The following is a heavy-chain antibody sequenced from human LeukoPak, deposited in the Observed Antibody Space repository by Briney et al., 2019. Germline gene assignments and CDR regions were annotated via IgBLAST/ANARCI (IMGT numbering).Heavy chain of an antibody. CDR3: VRDPNYHDTSGSIGCNY. J-gene: IGHJ4*02. CDR2: IKPNSGGT. V-gene: IGHV1-2*06. D-gene: IGHD3-22*01. CDR1: RYTFAAYY. Sequence: ASVKVSCKASRYTFAAYYMHWVRQAPGQGLEWMGRIKPNSGGTDYAHKFQGRVTMTTDTSVNTAYMELTWLRSDDTAVYYCVRDPNYHDTSGSIGCNYWGQGTLVTVS.